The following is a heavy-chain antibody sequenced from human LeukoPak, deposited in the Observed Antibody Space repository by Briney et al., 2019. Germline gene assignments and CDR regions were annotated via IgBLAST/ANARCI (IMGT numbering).Heavy chain of an antibody. V-gene: IGHV3-30*18. CDR3: AKDLATKYSLDH. Sequence: GGSLRLSCAASGFTFSSNAMHWVRQAPGKGLEWVAFISYDGVVKYYVDSVRGRFTISRDNSKNTLYLQMNSLRAKDTAVYYCAKDLATKYSLDHWGQGALVTVSS. CDR2: ISYDGVVK. D-gene: IGHD1-26*01. J-gene: IGHJ4*02. CDR1: GFTFSSNA.